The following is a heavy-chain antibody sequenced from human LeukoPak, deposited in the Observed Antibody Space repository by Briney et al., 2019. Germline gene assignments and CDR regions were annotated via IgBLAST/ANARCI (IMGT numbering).Heavy chain of an antibody. V-gene: IGHV7-4-1*02. CDR3: ARDHLNPISVGDSGSYGGDY. Sequence: ASVKVSCKASGYTFTSYAMNWARQAPGQGLEWMGWINTNTGNPTYAQGFTGRFVFSLDTSVSTAYLQISSLKAEDTAVYYCARDHLNPISVGDSGSYGGDYWGQGTLVTVSS. J-gene: IGHJ4*02. D-gene: IGHD1-26*01. CDR1: GYTFTSYA. CDR2: INTNTGNP.